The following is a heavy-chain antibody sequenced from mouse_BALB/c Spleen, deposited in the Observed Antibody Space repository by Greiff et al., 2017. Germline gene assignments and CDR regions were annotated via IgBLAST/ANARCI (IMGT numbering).Heavy chain of an antibody. CDR3: ARGDYGYYFDY. V-gene: IGHV5-12-1*01. CDR2: ISSGGGST. Sequence: EVQGVESGGGLVKPGGSLKLSCAASGFAFSSYDMSWVRQTPEKRLEWVAYISSGGGSTYYPDTVKGRFTISRDNAKNTLYLQMSSLKSEDTAMYYCARGDYGYYFDYWGQGTTLTVSS. CDR1: GFAFSSYD. D-gene: IGHD1-1*01. J-gene: IGHJ2*01.